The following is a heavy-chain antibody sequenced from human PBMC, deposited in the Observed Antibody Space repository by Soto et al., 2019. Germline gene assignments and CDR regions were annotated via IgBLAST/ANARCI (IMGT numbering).Heavy chain of an antibody. J-gene: IGHJ6*02. CDR3: AREGAARYTYSYGTDV. CDR2: IYYTGST. V-gene: IGHV4-30-4*01. CDR1: GGSISSGDSY. Sequence: SETLSLTCTVSGGSISSGDSYWSWIRQPPGKGLEWIGYIYYTGSTYYNPSLESRVTISVDTSKNQFSLKLNSMTAADTAVYYCAREGAARYTYSYGTDVWGQGTTVTVSS. D-gene: IGHD2-2*02.